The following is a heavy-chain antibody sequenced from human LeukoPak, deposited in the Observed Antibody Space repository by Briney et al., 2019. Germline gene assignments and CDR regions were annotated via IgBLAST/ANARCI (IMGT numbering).Heavy chain of an antibody. CDR3: ASTSYCTNGVCHPTGAFDI. V-gene: IGHV1-2*02. J-gene: IGHJ3*02. CDR1: GYTFTGYY. CDR2: INPNGGDT. D-gene: IGHD2-8*01. Sequence: ASVKVSCKASGYTFTGYYMHWVRQAPGQGLEWMGWINPNGGDTNYAQKFQGRVTMTRDTSISTAYMELTRLRSDNTAVYYCASTSYCTNGVCHPTGAFDIWGQGTMVTVSS.